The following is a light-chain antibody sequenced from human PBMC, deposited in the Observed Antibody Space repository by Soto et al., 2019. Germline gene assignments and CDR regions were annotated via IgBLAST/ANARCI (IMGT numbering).Light chain of an antibody. CDR3: AAWDDNLNVV. CDR1: TSNIGRNS. V-gene: IGLV1-44*01. J-gene: IGLJ2*01. CDR2: MND. Sequence: QSVLTQAPSVSVAPGRSVTISCSGGTSNIGRNSVNWYQQFPGTAPKLLIYMNDRRPSGVPDRISAFRSGASASLAISGLQSEDGGTYYCAAWDDNLNVVFGGGIKLTVL.